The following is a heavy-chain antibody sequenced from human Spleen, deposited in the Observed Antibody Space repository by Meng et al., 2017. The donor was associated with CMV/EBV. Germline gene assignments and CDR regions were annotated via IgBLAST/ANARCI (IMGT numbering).Heavy chain of an antibody. Sequence: SVKVSCKAAGGTFSRSAISWVRQAPGQGLEWMGRIIPILGIANYAQKFQGRVTITADKSTSTAYMELSSLRSEDTAVYYCARTKTTVADYYGMDVWGQGTTVTVSS. V-gene: IGHV1-69*04. CDR2: IIPILGIA. CDR3: ARTKTTVADYYGMDV. CDR1: GGTFSRSA. J-gene: IGHJ6*02. D-gene: IGHD1-14*01.